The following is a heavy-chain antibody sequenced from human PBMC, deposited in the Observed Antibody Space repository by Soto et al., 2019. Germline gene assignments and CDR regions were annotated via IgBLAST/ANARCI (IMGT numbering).Heavy chain of an antibody. CDR1: GFTFSSYG. Sequence: GVSLRLSCAASGFTFSSYGMHWVRQAPGKGLEWVAVISYDGSNKYYADSVKGRFTISRDNSKNTLYLQMNSLRAEDTAVYYCEKDKAVYAFSHYGMDVWRQGTTGTVS. D-gene: IGHD2-8*01. J-gene: IGHJ6*02. CDR2: ISYDGSNK. CDR3: EKDKAVYAFSHYGMDV. V-gene: IGHV3-30*18.